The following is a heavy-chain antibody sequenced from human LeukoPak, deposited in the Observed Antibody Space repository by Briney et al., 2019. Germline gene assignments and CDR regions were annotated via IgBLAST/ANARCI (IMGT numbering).Heavy chain of an antibody. J-gene: IGHJ4*02. CDR3: ARSHSGSLRSPFDY. D-gene: IGHD3-22*01. CDR1: VYTFTNYG. CDR2: ISAYDANT. V-gene: IGHV1-18*01. Sequence: ASVKVSFTASVYTFTNYGIIWVRQAPGQGREWVGWISAYDANTNDPQKGQGRVTLTTDTSTRTDYMELRSLTSDDTAVYYCARSHSGSLRSPFDYWGQGTLVTVSS.